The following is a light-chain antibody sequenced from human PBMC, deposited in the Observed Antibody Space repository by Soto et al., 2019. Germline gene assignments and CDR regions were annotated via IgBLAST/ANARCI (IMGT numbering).Light chain of an antibody. CDR1: SNDVGGYNY. J-gene: IGLJ7*01. CDR3: PSYTTSGPYV. CDR2: EVS. V-gene: IGLV2-14*01. Sequence: QSALTQPASVSGSPGQSITISCTGTSNDVGGYNYVSWHQQHPGKAPKLVIYEVSHRPSGISDPFSGSKSGNPASLSISGLRVEVEAAYHCPSYTTSGPYVFGPGTQLTVL.